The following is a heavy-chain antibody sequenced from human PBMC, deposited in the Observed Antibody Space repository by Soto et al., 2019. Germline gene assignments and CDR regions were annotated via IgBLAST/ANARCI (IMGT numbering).Heavy chain of an antibody. CDR3: ARHGDGIVVVPAEDPPYYYMDV. J-gene: IGHJ6*03. Sequence: GESLKISCKGSGYSFTSYWIGWVRQMPGKGLEWMGIIYPGDSDTRYSPSFQGQVTISADKSISTAYLQWSSLKASDTAMYYCARHGDGIVVVPAEDPPYYYMDVWGKGTTVTVSS. CDR1: GYSFTSYW. CDR2: IYPGDSDT. D-gene: IGHD2-2*01. V-gene: IGHV5-51*01.